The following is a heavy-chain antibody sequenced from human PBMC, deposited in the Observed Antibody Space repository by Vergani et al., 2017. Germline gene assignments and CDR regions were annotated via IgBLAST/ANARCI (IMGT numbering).Heavy chain of an antibody. CDR2: MSSGDSI. D-gene: IGHD3-9*01. V-gene: IGHV3-11*04. J-gene: IGHJ6*02. CDR1: GFTFSDHY. CDR3: ARETDTGYSFAYNYYAMDV. Sequence: QVQLVESGGGLVKPGGSLRLSCAASGFTFSDHYMSWVRQAPGKGLEWISYMSSGDSIYYADSVKGRFTVSRDNTKNTLYLQMNSLRAEDTAVYYCARETDTGYSFAYNYYAMDVWGQGTTVAVSS.